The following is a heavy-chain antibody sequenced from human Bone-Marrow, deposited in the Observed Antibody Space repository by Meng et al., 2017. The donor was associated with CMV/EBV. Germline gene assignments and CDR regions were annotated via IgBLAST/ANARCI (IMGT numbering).Heavy chain of an antibody. Sequence: ASVKVSCKASGYTFTSYYMHWVRQAPGQGLEWMGIINPSGGSTSYAQKFQGRVTMTRDTSTSTVYMELSSLRSEDTAVYYCARAWIGFGPYSSSPLFDYWGQGTLVTVYS. CDR2: INPSGGST. J-gene: IGHJ4*02. D-gene: IGHD6-6*01. CDR1: GYTFTSYY. V-gene: IGHV1-46*01. CDR3: ARAWIGFGPYSSSPLFDY.